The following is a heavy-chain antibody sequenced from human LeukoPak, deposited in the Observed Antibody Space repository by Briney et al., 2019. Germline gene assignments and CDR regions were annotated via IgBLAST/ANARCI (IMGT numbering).Heavy chain of an antibody. Sequence: GGTLRLSCAASGFTFRNYGMNWVRQAPGKGLEWLSGISPRGGGTYYADSVKGRSTISRDDSKNTLSLQMNSLRVEDTAVYYCARDLAWGASDYWGQGTLVTVSS. CDR2: ISPRGGGT. D-gene: IGHD7-27*01. V-gene: IGHV3-23*01. CDR1: GFTFRNYG. CDR3: ARDLAWGASDY. J-gene: IGHJ4*02.